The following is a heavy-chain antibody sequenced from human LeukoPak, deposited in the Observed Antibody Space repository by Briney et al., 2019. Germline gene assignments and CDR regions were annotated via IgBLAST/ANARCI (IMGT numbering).Heavy chain of an antibody. CDR2: ISGSGGST. V-gene: IGHV3-23*01. Sequence: PGGSLRLSCAASGFTFSSYAMSWVRQAPGKGLEWVSAISGSGGSTYYADSVKGRFTISRDNSKNTLYLQMNSLRAEDTAVYYCAKSKVPAAMNYYYYGMDVWGQGTTVTVSS. J-gene: IGHJ6*02. D-gene: IGHD2-2*01. CDR1: GFTFSSYA. CDR3: AKSKVPAAMNYYYYGMDV.